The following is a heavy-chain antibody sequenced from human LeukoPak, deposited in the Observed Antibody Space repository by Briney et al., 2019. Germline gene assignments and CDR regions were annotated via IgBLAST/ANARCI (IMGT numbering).Heavy chain of an antibody. CDR1: GGSISGYY. V-gene: IGHV4-4*09. CDR2: IHSNGYT. Sequence: SETLSLTCTVSGGSISGYYWSWIRQPPGQGLEWIAYIHSNGYTNYNPSLKSRVTISVDTSNNQFSLKVTSVTAADTAMYYCAKREGPMSGSYDYFDPWGQGTLVIVS. CDR3: AKREGPMSGSYDYFDP. J-gene: IGHJ5*02. D-gene: IGHD1-26*01.